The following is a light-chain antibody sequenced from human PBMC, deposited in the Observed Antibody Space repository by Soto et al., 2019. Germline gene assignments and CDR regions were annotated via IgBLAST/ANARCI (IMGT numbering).Light chain of an antibody. J-gene: IGKJ1*01. Sequence: DIVMTQSPDSLTVYLGGRATINCKSSPTLFSSSDTRNYVGWYQQQAGQRPKLLISWASTRESGVSDRFSGIGSGTDFTLTINNLQAEDVAVYYCQQYYDIAWTFGRGTKVETK. CDR2: WAS. V-gene: IGKV4-1*01. CDR1: PTLFSSSDTRNY. CDR3: QQYYDIAWT.